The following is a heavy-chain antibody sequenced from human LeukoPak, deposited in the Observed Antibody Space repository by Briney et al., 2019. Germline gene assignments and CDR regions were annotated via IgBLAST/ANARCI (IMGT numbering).Heavy chain of an antibody. J-gene: IGHJ3*02. D-gene: IGHD4-17*01. CDR3: ARDLVTVTKGFDI. Sequence: PSETLSLTCAVSDDSFRSHYWTWIRPPPGKGLEWIGYISYFGSTNYNPSLKSRVTISIDTSKNQFSLKLSSLTAADTAVYYCARDLVTVTKGFDIWGQGTMVSVS. CDR1: DDSFRSHY. V-gene: IGHV4-59*11. CDR2: ISYFGST.